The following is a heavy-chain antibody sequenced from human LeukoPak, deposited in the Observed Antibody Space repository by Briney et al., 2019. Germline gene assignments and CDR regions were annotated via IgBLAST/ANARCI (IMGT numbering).Heavy chain of an antibody. Sequence: GGSLGHSCAASGFPYSSHGMSWARQPPGEGLECVSAISGSGGSKYYADSVKGRFTISRDNSKNALYLQMNSLRAEDMAVYYCAKWKYSSSWYAGSDYWGRGTLVTVSS. V-gene: IGHV3-23*01. J-gene: IGHJ4*02. CDR3: AKWKYSSSWYAGSDY. CDR1: GFPYSSHG. D-gene: IGHD6-13*01. CDR2: ISGSGGSK.